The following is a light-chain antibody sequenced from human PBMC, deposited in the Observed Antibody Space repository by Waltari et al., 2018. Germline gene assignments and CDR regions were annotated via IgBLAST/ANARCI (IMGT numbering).Light chain of an antibody. V-gene: IGLV1-47*01. J-gene: IGLJ2*01. Sequence: QSVLTQPPSASGPPGQRVTISCSWRGSNIGPTYPYLYQQLPGMAPRLLIYRDNQRPQGVPDRFSGSQSGTSASLAISGLRSEDEADYYCAAWDDRLRGPLFGGGTKLTVL. CDR3: AAWDDRLRGPL. CDR2: RDN. CDR1: GSNIGPTY.